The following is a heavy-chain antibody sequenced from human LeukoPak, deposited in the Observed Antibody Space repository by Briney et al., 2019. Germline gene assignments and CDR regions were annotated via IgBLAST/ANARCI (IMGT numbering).Heavy chain of an antibody. D-gene: IGHD1-26*01. CDR2: INHSGST. CDR1: GGSFSGYY. CDR3: ARRRVGATPLGY. J-gene: IGHJ4*02. V-gene: IGHV4-34*01. Sequence: KTSETLSLTCAVYGGSFSGYYWSWIRQPPGKGLEWIGEINHSGSTNYNPSLKSRVTISVDTSKNQFSLKLSSVTAADTAVYYCARRRVGATPLGYWGQGTLVTVSS.